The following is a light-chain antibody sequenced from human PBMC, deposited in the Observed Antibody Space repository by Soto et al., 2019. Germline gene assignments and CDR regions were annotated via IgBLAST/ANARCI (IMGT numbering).Light chain of an antibody. CDR2: KAS. V-gene: IGKV1-5*03. J-gene: IGKJ4*02. CDR3: QQYNTYPLT. CDR1: QSISTW. Sequence: DIQMTQSHSTLSASVGDRVTITCRASQSISTWLAWYQQKPGKAPKLLIYKASNLEDGVPSRFSGSGSGTEFTITISSLQPDDFATYYCQQYNTYPLTCGGGTTVEIK.